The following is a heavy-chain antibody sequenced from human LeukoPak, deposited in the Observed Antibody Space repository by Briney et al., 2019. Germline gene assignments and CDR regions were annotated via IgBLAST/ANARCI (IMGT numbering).Heavy chain of an antibody. D-gene: IGHD3/OR15-3a*01. CDR3: ARDGGFLDAFGFGDI. CDR2: IYSSGST. J-gene: IGHJ3*02. Sequence: KPSETLSLTCTVSGGSISSYYWSWIRQPAGKGLECIGRIYSSGSTNHNPSLKSRVTMSVDTSQNQFSLRLSSVTAADTAVYYCARDGGFLDAFGFGDIWGQGTMVTVSS. CDR1: GGSISSYY. V-gene: IGHV4-4*07.